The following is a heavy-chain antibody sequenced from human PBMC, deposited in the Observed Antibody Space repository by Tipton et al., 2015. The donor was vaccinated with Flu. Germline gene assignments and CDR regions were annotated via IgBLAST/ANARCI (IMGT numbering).Heavy chain of an antibody. D-gene: IGHD6-6*01. CDR2: ISGSGGST. J-gene: IGHJ2*01. CDR1: GFTFSSYA. CDR3: AKDFSSVRFQSTPQLYFDL. Sequence: SLRLSCAASGFTFSSYAMSWVRQAPGKGLEWVSAISGSGGSTYYADSVKGRFTISRDNSKNTLYLQMNSLRAEDTAVYYCAKDFSSVRFQSTPQLYFDLWGRGPLVTVSS. V-gene: IGHV3-23*01.